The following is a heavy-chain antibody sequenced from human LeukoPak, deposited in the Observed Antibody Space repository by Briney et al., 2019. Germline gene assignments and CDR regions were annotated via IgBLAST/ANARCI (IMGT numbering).Heavy chain of an antibody. CDR3: AKDRPTFSCWFDP. V-gene: IGHV3-23*01. CDR1: GFTFSSYA. Sequence: GGSLRLSCAASGFTFSSYALSWVRQAPGKGLEWVSAIGGSGSSTYYADSVKGRFTISRDNSKNVLYLQMNSLRAEDTAVYYCAKDRPTFSCWFDPWGQGTLVTVSS. CDR2: IGGSGSST. J-gene: IGHJ5*02. D-gene: IGHD2/OR15-2a*01.